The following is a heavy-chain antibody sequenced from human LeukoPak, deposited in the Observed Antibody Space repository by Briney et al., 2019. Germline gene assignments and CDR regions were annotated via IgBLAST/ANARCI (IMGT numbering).Heavy chain of an antibody. CDR1: GGSISSGGYY. Sequence: SETLSLTCTVSGGSISSGGYYWSWIRQHPGKGLEWIGYIYYSGSTYYNPSLRSRVTISVDTSKNQFSLKPSSVTAADTAVYYCARDNSNYVSAFDIWGQGTMVTVSS. CDR3: ARDNSNYVSAFDI. D-gene: IGHD4-11*01. J-gene: IGHJ3*02. V-gene: IGHV4-31*03. CDR2: IYYSGST.